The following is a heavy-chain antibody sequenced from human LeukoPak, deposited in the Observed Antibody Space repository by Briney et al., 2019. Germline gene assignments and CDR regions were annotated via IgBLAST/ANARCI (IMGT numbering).Heavy chain of an antibody. CDR1: GGSISSYY. Sequence: WETLSLTCTVSGGSISSYYWSWIRQPPGKGLEWIGYIYYSGSTNYNPSLKSRVIISVDTSKNQFSLKLSSVTAADTAVYYCARTNEYSSSFDYCGQGSLVTVSS. CDR2: IYYSGST. J-gene: IGHJ4*02. CDR3: ARTNEYSSSFDY. V-gene: IGHV4-59*01. D-gene: IGHD6-6*01.